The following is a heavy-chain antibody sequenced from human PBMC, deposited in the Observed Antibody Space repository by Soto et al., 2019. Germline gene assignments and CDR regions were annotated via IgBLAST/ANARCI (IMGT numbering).Heavy chain of an antibody. CDR3: ARGRVYYDILTGYANWFDP. V-gene: IGHV4-39*01. D-gene: IGHD3-9*01. CDR1: GGSISSSSYC. Sequence: ETLSLTCTVSGGSISSSSYCLGWIRQPPGKGLEWIRSIYYSGSTYYNPSLKSRVTISVDTSKNQFSLKLSSVTAADTAVYYCARGRVYYDILTGYANWFDPWGQGTLVTVS. CDR2: IYYSGST. J-gene: IGHJ5*02.